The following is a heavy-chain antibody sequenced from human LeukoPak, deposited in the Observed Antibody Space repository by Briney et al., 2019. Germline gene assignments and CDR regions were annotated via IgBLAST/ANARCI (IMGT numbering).Heavy chain of an antibody. D-gene: IGHD2-2*01. J-gene: IGHJ5*02. Sequence: SETLSLTCAVYGGSFSGYYWSWIRQPPGKGLEWIGKINHSGSTNYNPSLKSRVTISVDTSKNQFSLKLSSVTAADTAVYYCARGDIVVVPAAMGAFCWFDPWGQGTLVTVSS. CDR2: INHSGST. V-gene: IGHV4-34*01. CDR3: ARGDIVVVPAAMGAFCWFDP. CDR1: GGSFSGYY.